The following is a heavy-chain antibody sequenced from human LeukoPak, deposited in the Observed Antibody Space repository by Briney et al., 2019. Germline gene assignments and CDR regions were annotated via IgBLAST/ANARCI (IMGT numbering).Heavy chain of an antibody. CDR2: INHSGST. CDR1: GGSFSGYY. V-gene: IGHV4-34*01. J-gene: IGHJ1*01. Sequence: SETLSLTCAVYGGSFSGYYWSWIRQPPGKGLEWIGEINHSGSTNYNPSLKSRVTISVDTSKHQFSLKLSSVTAADTAVYYCARGQVQDTVQHWGQGTLVTVSS. D-gene: IGHD5-18*01. CDR3: ARGQVQDTVQH.